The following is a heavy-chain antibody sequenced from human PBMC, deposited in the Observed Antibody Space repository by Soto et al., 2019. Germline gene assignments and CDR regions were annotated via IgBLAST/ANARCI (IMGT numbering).Heavy chain of an antibody. V-gene: IGHV4-30-4*01. D-gene: IGHD3-16*01. J-gene: IGHJ5*02. Sequence: SETLSITCTVSGGSISSGDYYWSWIRQPPGKGLEWIGYIYYSGSTYYNPSLKSRVTISVDTSKNQFSLKLSSVTAADTAVYYCASYTGGAGGYWFDPWGQGTLVTVSS. CDR2: IYYSGST. CDR3: ASYTGGAGGYWFDP. CDR1: GGSISSGDYY.